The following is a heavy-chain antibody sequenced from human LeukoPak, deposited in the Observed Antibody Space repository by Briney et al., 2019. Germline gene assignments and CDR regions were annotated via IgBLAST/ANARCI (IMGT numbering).Heavy chain of an antibody. V-gene: IGHV4-61*08. D-gene: IGHD5-12*01. J-gene: IGHJ3*02. CDR1: GGSISSGGYY. CDR3: ARRMATIHAFDI. Sequence: SETLSLTCTVSGGSISSGGYYWSWIRQHPGRGLEWIGYIYYSGSTNYNPSLKSRVTISVDTSKNQFSLKLSSVTAADTAVYYCARRMATIHAFDIWGQGTMVTVSS. CDR2: IYYSGST.